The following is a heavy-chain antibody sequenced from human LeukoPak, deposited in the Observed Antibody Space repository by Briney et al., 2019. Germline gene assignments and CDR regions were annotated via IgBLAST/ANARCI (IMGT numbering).Heavy chain of an antibody. Sequence: GGSLRLSCAASGFNFSTYEMHWVRQAPGKGLEWISYISGGGETRYYADSVKGRFTISRDNGKNSLYLQMNSLRAEDTAVYYCARDVSGANLLFDYCGQGTQVTVSS. J-gene: IGHJ4*02. CDR1: GFNFSTYE. CDR2: ISGGGETR. V-gene: IGHV3-48*03. D-gene: IGHD4/OR15-4a*01. CDR3: ARDVSGANLLFDY.